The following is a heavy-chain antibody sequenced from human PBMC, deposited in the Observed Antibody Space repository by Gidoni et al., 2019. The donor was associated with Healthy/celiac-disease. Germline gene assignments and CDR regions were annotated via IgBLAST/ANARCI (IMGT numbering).Heavy chain of an antibody. D-gene: IGHD2-2*01. J-gene: IGHJ4*02. CDR3: AATTNGGYCSSTSCPAGY. V-gene: IGHV1-58*01. CDR2: IVVGSGNT. CDR1: GFTFTSSA. Sequence: QMQLVQSGPEVKKPGTSVKVSCKASGFTFTSSAVQWVRQARGQRLEWIGWIVVGSGNTNYAQKFQERVTITRDMSTSTAYMELSSLRSEDTAVYYCAATTNGGYCSSTSCPAGYWGQGTLVTVSS.